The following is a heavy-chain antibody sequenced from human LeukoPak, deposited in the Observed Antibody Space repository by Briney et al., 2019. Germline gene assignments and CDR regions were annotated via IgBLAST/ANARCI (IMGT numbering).Heavy chain of an antibody. D-gene: IGHD4-11*01. CDR2: INPSGGST. V-gene: IGHV1-46*01. J-gene: IGHJ4*02. CDR3: ASSPGSNYGVIDY. Sequence: ASVKGSCKASGYTFTSYYMHWVRQAPGQGLEWMGIINPSGGSTSYAQKFQGRVTMTRDTSTSTVYMELSSLRSEDTAVYYCASSPGSNYGVIDYWGQGTLVTVSS. CDR1: GYTFTSYY.